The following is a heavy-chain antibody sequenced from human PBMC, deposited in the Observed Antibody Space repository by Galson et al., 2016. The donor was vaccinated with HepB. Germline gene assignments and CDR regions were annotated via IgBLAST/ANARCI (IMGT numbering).Heavy chain of an antibody. CDR3: ARDWGFCGGVTCNRLDY. CDR2: ISYDGSHT. Sequence: SLRLSCATSGFDFSSYGLHWIRQAPGMGLQWVAVISYDGSHTFYADSVKGRFTISRDNSNNSLYLQVTSLRPEDTAMYYCARDWGFCGGVTCNRLDYWGQGALVTVSS. CDR1: GFDFSSYG. D-gene: IGHD2-21*01. J-gene: IGHJ4*02. V-gene: IGHV3-30*03.